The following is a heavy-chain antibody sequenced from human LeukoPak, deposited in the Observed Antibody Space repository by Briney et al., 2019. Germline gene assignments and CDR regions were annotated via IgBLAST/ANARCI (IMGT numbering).Heavy chain of an antibody. D-gene: IGHD6-25*01. V-gene: IGHV3-15*01. CDR2: IKSKIDGGTI. CDR1: GFTFSDAW. J-gene: IGHJ4*02. CDR3: TTRRQDGC. Sequence: GGSLRLSCAASGFTFSDAWMSWVRQAPGKGLEWVGRIKSKIDGGTIDYAAPVKGRFTISRDDSRNTLYLQMNSLKTEDTAVYYCTTRRQDGCWGQGTLVTAS.